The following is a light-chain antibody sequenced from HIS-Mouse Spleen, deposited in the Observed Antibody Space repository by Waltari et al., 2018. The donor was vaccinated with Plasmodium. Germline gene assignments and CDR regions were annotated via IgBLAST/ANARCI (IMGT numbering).Light chain of an antibody. V-gene: IGKV3-15*01. J-gene: IGKJ3*01. CDR2: GAS. CDR1: QSLSSN. Sequence: EIVITQSPATLSVSPGERATLSCRASQSLSSNLAWYQQKPGQAPMLLIYGASTRATGIPARFSGSGSGTEFTLTISSLQSEDFAIYYCQQYNNWSFTFGPGTKVDIK. CDR3: QQYNNWSFT.